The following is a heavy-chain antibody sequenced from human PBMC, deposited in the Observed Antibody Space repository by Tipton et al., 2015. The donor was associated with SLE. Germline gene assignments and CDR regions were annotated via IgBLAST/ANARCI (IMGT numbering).Heavy chain of an antibody. Sequence: SLRLSCLASRFTFINYAMVWVRHTPGKGLESISGISDTGADTYYTDSVRGRFTISRDNSKNTLYLQMNNLRAEDTAVYYCAKPGIAVRPHDAFDIWGQGTMVTVSS. CDR1: RFTFINYA. CDR2: ISDTGADT. D-gene: IGHD6-19*01. CDR3: AKPGIAVRPHDAFDI. J-gene: IGHJ3*02. V-gene: IGHV3-23*01.